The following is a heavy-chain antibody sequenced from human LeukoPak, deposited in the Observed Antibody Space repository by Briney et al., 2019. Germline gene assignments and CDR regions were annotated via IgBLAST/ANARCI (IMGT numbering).Heavy chain of an antibody. CDR3: ARGRFYYDSSGYLGAFDI. Sequence: SETLSLTCAVYGGSFSAYYWSWIRQPPGKGLEWIGEINPSGSTNYNPSLKSRVTISVDMSKNQFSLKLSSVTAADTAVYYCARGRFYYDSSGYLGAFDIWGQGTMVTVSS. J-gene: IGHJ3*02. V-gene: IGHV4-34*01. CDR2: INPSGST. CDR1: GGSFSAYY. D-gene: IGHD3-22*01.